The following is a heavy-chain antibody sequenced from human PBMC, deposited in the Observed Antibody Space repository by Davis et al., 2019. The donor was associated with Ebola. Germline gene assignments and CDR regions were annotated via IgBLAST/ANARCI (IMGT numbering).Heavy chain of an antibody. CDR2: IYYSGST. Sequence: MPSETLSLTCTVSGGSISSYYWSWIRQPPGKGLEWIGYIYYSGSTNYNPSLKSRVIISVDTSKNQFSLKLSSVTAADTAVYYCARHRMTTGTTHFDYWGQGTLVTVSS. J-gene: IGHJ4*02. CDR1: GGSISSYY. V-gene: IGHV4-59*08. CDR3: ARHRMTTGTTHFDY. D-gene: IGHD1-1*01.